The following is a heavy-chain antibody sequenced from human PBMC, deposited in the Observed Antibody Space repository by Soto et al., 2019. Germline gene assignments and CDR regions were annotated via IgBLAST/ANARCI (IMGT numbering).Heavy chain of an antibody. D-gene: IGHD6-13*01. CDR2: VSFDGSNK. CDR1: RFTFSTHA. J-gene: IGHJ4*02. CDR3: ARDQTGITTAGGGRIDH. Sequence: QVQLVESGGGVVQHGRSLRLSCAASRFTFSTHAMHWVRQAPGKGLECVAIVSFDGSNKYYADSVKGRLTISRDNSKNTLYLQMSGLTPEDTAFFYCARDQTGITTAGGGRIDHWGQGTLVTVSS. V-gene: IGHV3-30-3*01.